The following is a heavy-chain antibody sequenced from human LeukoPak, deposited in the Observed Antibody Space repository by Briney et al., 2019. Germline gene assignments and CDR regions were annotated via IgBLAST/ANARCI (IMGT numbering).Heavy chain of an antibody. V-gene: IGHV3-21*01. CDR3: ARDPDTAMDPERFDY. CDR1: GFTFSSYS. Sequence: GGSLRLSCAASGFTFSSYSMNWVRQAPGKGLEWVSSISSSSSYIYYADSVKGRFTLSRDNAKTSLYLQMNSLRAEDTAVYYCARDPDTAMDPERFDYWGQGTLVTVSS. J-gene: IGHJ4*02. CDR2: ISSSSSYI. D-gene: IGHD5-18*01.